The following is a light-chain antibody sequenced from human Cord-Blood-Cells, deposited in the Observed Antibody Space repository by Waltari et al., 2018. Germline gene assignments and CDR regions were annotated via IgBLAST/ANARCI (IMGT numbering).Light chain of an antibody. Sequence: LLTQSPATLSLSQGGSATLSCRASQSVSSYLAWYQQKPGQAPRLLIYDASNRATGIPARFSGSGSGTDFTLTISSLEPEDFAVYYCQQRSNWPPLTFGGGTKVEIK. V-gene: IGKV3-11*01. J-gene: IGKJ4*01. CDR1: QSVSSY. CDR2: DAS. CDR3: QQRSNWPPLT.